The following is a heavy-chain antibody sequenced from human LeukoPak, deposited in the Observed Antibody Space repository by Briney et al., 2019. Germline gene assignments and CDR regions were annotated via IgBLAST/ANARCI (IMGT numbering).Heavy chain of an antibody. CDR2: MSNTAVT. V-gene: IGHV4-59*08. Sequence: SETLSLTCTVSGASISSCYWSWVRQIPEKGLEWIGYMSNTAVTGYNPSLESRVSISRDTSKNQFSLKLSSVTAADTAVYYCVRHEDLVAIPLGLGAFDLWGRGTLVTVSS. J-gene: IGHJ3*01. D-gene: IGHD5-12*01. CDR3: VRHEDLVAIPLGLGAFDL. CDR1: GASISSCY.